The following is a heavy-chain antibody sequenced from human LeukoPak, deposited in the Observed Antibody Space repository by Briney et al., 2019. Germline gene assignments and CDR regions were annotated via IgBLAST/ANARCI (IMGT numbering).Heavy chain of an antibody. CDR2: INHSGST. D-gene: IGHD3-22*01. J-gene: IGHJ6*02. CDR3: ARDRYYYDSSGYSPV. V-gene: IGHV4-34*01. CDR1: GESFSGYY. Sequence: SETLSLTCAVYGESFSGYYWSWIRQPPGKGLEWIGEINHSGSTNYNPSLKSRVTISVDTSKNQFSLKLSSVTAADTAVYYCARDRYYYDSSGYSPVWGQGTTVTVSS.